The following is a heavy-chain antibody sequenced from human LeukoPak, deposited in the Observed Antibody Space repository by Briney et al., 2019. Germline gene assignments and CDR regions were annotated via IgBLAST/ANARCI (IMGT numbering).Heavy chain of an antibody. CDR3: ASGSGSYRTPYYYMDV. D-gene: IGHD3-10*01. J-gene: IGHJ6*03. Sequence: GGSLSLSCAASGFTVSSNYMSWVRQAPGKGLEWVSVIYSGGSTYYADSVKGRFTISRDNSKNTLYLQMNNLRAEDTAVYYCASGSGSYRTPYYYMDVWGEGTTVTVSS. CDR2: IYSGGST. CDR1: GFTVSSNY. V-gene: IGHV3-53*01.